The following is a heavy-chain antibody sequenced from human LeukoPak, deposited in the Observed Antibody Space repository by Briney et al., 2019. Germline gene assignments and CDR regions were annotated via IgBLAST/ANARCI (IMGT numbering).Heavy chain of an antibody. D-gene: IGHD6-19*01. CDR2: ISGSGDST. V-gene: IGHV3-23*01. J-gene: IGHJ6*02. Sequence: GGSLRLSCAASGFTFSSYAMSWVRQAPGKGLEWVSAISGSGDSTYYADSVKGRFTISRDNSKNTLYLQMNSLRAEDTAVYYCAKDPSPYSSGWYTWAYYGMDVWGQGTTVTVSS. CDR1: GFTFSSYA. CDR3: AKDPSPYSSGWYTWAYYGMDV.